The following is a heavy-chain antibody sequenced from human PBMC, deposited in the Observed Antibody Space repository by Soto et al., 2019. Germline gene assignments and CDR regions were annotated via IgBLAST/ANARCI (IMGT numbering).Heavy chain of an antibody. V-gene: IGHV1-18*01. CDR2: VNTYNGNP. J-gene: IGHJ4*02. D-gene: IGHD6-6*01. CDR3: ARDSESSTDCQRFDS. Sequence: QVQLVQSGVEVKKPGASVKVSCKASGYTFTNYAISWVRQAPGRGLEWMGWVNTYNGNPNYAQIFQGRVTMTTYTSTGTAYMELRSLKSDVSAVYYCARDSESSTDCQRFDSWGQGTLVTVSS. CDR1: GYTFTNYA.